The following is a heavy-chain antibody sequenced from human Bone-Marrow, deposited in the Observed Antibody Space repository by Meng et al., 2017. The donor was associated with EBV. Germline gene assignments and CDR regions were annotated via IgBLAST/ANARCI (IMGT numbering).Heavy chain of an antibody. J-gene: IGHJ4*02. CDR3: APGAYGY. CDR2: ISGRGGST. Sequence: VQVVVSGGELVQLGGSLGLACAASGFTFSSYAMSWVRQAPGKGLEWVSAISGRGGSTYYADSVKGRFTISRDNSKNTLYLQMNSLRAEDTAVYYCAPGAYGYWGQGTLVTVSS. CDR1: GFTFSSYA. D-gene: IGHD5-12*01. V-gene: IGHV3-23*04.